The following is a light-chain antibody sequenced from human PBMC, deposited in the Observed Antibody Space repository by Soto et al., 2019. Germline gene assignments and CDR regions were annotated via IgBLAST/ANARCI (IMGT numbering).Light chain of an antibody. CDR2: DAS. CDR3: QQRGNWPPT. CDR1: QSVSSY. V-gene: IGKV3-11*01. Sequence: EIVLTQSPATLSLSPGERATLSCRASQSVSSYLAWYQQKPSQAPRLLIYDASSRATGIPARFSGSGSATDVTLTISSLEPEDFAVYYCQQRGNWPPTFGQGTKLEIK. J-gene: IGKJ2*01.